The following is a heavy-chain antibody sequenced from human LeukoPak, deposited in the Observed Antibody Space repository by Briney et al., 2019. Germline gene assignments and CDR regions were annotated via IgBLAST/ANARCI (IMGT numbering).Heavy chain of an antibody. V-gene: IGHV3-23*01. J-gene: IGHJ6*03. D-gene: IGHD6-25*01. CDR2: ISGGGEDT. Sequence: PGGSLRLSCAASGFTFTSYAMSWLRQAPGKGLEWVSAISGGGEDTYYPDSVKGRFTISRDNSKNTLDLQMNSLRAEDTAVYYCARKGIGSSRYQNMDVWGKGTTVTVSS. CDR1: GFTFTSYA. CDR3: ARKGIGSSRYQNMDV.